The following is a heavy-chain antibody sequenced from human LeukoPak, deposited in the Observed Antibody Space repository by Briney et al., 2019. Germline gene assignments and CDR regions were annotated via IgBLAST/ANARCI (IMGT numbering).Heavy chain of an antibody. Sequence: GSLRLSCAASRFTFGSYAMSWVRQAPGKGLEWVSAISGSGGSTYYADSVKGRFTISRDNSKNTLYLQMNSLRAEDTAVYYCANHPGYCSGGSCGADYWGQGTLVTVSS. V-gene: IGHV3-23*01. CDR2: ISGSGGST. D-gene: IGHD2-15*01. J-gene: IGHJ4*02. CDR3: ANHPGYCSGGSCGADY. CDR1: RFTFGSYA.